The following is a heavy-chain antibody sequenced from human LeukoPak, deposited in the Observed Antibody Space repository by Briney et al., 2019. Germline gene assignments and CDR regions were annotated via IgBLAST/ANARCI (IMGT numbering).Heavy chain of an antibody. D-gene: IGHD5-18*01. J-gene: IGHJ5*02. V-gene: IGHV4-38-2*01. CDR2: IYHSGST. CDR3: ARGTSWIQLSDANSFDP. Sequence: SETLSLTCAVSGYSISSGYYWGWIRQPRGKGLEWIGCIYHSGSTYYNPSLKSRVTISVDTSKNQFSLKLSSVTAADTAVYYCARGTSWIQLSDANSFDPWGQGTLVTVSS. CDR1: GYSISSGYY.